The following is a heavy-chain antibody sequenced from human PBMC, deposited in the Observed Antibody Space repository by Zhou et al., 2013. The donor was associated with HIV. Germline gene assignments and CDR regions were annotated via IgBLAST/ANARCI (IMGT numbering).Heavy chain of an antibody. CDR1: GYTFTGNF. J-gene: IGHJ4*02. CDR2: INPSGGST. V-gene: IGHV1-46*01. CDR3: ARQLNYYDSSALDNSFDY. Sequence: QVQLVQSGTEVKKPGASVKVSCKASGYTFTGNFIHWVRQAPGQGLEWMGIINPSGGSTTYAQKFQGRVTMTRDTSTTTVYMELSSLRSEDTAVYYCARQLNYYDSSALDNSFDYWAREPWSPSP. D-gene: IGHD3-22*01.